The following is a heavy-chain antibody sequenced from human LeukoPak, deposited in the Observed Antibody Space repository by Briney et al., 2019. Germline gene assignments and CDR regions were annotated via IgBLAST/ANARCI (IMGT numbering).Heavy chain of an antibody. V-gene: IGHV1-2*02. CDR1: GGTFSNSA. J-gene: IGHJ6*03. CDR2: INPNSGGT. Sequence: ASVKVSCKASGGTFSNSAISWVRQAPGQGLEWMGWINPNSGGTNYAQKFQGRVTMTRDTSISTAYMELSRLRSDDTAVYYCARDKSSSSWYGEYYYYYYYMDVWGKGTTVTVSS. D-gene: IGHD6-13*01. CDR3: ARDKSSSSWYGEYYYYYYYMDV.